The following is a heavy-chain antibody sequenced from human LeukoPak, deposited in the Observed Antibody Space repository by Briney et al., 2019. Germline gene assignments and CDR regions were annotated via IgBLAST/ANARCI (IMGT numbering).Heavy chain of an antibody. CDR3: ARGPYYYDSSGYYPLN. CDR1: GSTSSTYG. D-gene: IGHD3-22*01. Sequence: GGSLRPSCAASGSTSSTYGSPWVGQAPGKGLGWFSRINSDGSSTSYADSVKGRFTISRDNAKNTLYLQMNSLRAEDTAVYYCARGPYYYDSSGYYPLNWGQGTLVTVSS. J-gene: IGHJ4*02. CDR2: INSDGSST. V-gene: IGHV3-74*01.